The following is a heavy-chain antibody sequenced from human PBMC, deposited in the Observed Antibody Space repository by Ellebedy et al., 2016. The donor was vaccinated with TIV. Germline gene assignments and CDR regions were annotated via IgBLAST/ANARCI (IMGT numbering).Heavy chain of an antibody. CDR2: INPNSGGT. CDR1: GYTFTGYY. J-gene: IGHJ3*02. Sequence: ASVKVSCKAFGYTFTGYYMHWVRQAPGQGLEWMGWINPNSGGTKYEQKFQGRVTITRDTSISTAYMELSRLRSDDTAVYYCARSYSSRGAFDIWGQGTMVTVSS. D-gene: IGHD6-13*01. V-gene: IGHV1-2*02. CDR3: ARSYSSRGAFDI.